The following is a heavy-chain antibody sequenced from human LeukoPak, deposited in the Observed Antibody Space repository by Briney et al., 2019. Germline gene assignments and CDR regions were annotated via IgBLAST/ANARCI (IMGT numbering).Heavy chain of an antibody. V-gene: IGHV3-7*01. CDR1: GFTFSSYW. CDR3: ASLGYCSSTSCYQDY. D-gene: IGHD2-2*01. Sequence: GGSLRLSCAASGFTFSSYWMSWVRQAPGKGLQWVANIKQDGSEKYYVDSVKGRFTISRDNAKNSLYLQMNSLRAEDTAVYYCASLGYCSSTSCYQDYWGQGTLVTVSS. CDR2: IKQDGSEK. J-gene: IGHJ4*02.